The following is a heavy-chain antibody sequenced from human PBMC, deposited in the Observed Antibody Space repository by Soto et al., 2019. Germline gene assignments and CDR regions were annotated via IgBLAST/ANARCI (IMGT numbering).Heavy chain of an antibody. CDR2: IVVVNGNT. J-gene: IGHJ6*02. CDR3: AVTDLPFRPLTEPTENGMDV. Sequence: ELVQSGPEAREPGTSVKVFCRASGCSFGDSAVQWVRQGRGHRLEWIGWIVVVNGNTNYAQKFEGRVTLTRDASTRTSHMELTRLSSEDTAVYFCAVTDLPFRPLTEPTENGMDVWGQGTTVTVSS. V-gene: IGHV1-58*01. D-gene: IGHD3-3*02. CDR1: GCSFGDSA.